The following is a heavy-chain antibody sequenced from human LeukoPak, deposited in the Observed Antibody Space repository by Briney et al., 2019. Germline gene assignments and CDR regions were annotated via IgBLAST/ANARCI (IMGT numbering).Heavy chain of an antibody. D-gene: IGHD3-16*02. CDR1: GGTFSSYA. V-gene: IGHV1-69*05. CDR3: AREDYYDYVWGSYPNPLYDY. Sequence: GASVKVSCKASGGTFSSYAISWVRQAPGQGLEWMGGIIPIFGTANYAQKFQGRVTMTTDTSTSTAYMELRSLRSDDTAVYYCAREDYYDYVWGSYPNPLYDYWGQGTLVTVSS. CDR2: IIPIFGTA. J-gene: IGHJ4*02.